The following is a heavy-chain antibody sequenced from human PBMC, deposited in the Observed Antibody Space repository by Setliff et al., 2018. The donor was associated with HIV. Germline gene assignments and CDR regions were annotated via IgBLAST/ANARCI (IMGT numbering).Heavy chain of an antibody. Sequence: GASVKVSCKASGYLFTGYYMHWVRQAPGQGLEWMGWINVNSGGTKYAQKFQGRVTMTRDTSISTAYMELSSLRSEDTAVYYCARGSSYSSSWYVFRPQALNDAFDIWAQGTMVTVSS. D-gene: IGHD6-13*01. V-gene: IGHV1-2*02. CDR2: INVNSGGT. CDR3: ARGSSYSSSWYVFRPQALNDAFDI. J-gene: IGHJ3*02. CDR1: GYLFTGYY.